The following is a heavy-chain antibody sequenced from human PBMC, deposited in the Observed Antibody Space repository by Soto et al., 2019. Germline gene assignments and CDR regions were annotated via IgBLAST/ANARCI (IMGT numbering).Heavy chain of an antibody. Sequence: PSQTLSLTCAISGDSFSSNGVAWNWIRQSPSRGLEWLGRTWYRSNWSYDYAASVKSRLTVNPDTSKNQFTLQLSSVTAADTAVYYCARGPLKKRVVVPAAARGNYYFGMDVWGQGTTVTVSS. D-gene: IGHD2-2*01. V-gene: IGHV6-1*01. CDR1: GDSFSSNGVA. J-gene: IGHJ6*02. CDR2: TWYRSNWSY. CDR3: ARGPLKKRVVVPAAARGNYYFGMDV.